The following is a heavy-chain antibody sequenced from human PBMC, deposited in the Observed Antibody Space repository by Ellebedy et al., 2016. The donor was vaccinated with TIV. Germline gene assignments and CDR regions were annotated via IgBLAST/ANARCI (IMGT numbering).Heavy chain of an antibody. D-gene: IGHD4-11*01. Sequence: ASVKVSCXASGYTFTSYGISWVRQAPGQGLEWMGWISAYNGNTNYAQKLQGRVTMTTDTSTSTAYMELRSLKSDDTAVYYCARDVPDYSNFFSRYYYYGMDVWGQGTTATVSS. J-gene: IGHJ6*02. V-gene: IGHV1-18*01. CDR1: GYTFTSYG. CDR2: ISAYNGNT. CDR3: ARDVPDYSNFFSRYYYYGMDV.